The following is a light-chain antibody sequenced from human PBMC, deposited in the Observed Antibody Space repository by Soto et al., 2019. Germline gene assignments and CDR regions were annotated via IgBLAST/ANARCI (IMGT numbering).Light chain of an antibody. V-gene: IGKV3-15*01. Sequence: EIVMTHSPATLSVSPGGRATLSCRASQSISDTLAWYQQKPGQAPRLLIYSASRGATGFPARFSGSGSGTDFTLTISSLEPEDFAVYYCQQYGGSPRTFGQGTKVDI. J-gene: IGKJ1*01. CDR2: SAS. CDR3: QQYGGSPRT. CDR1: QSISDT.